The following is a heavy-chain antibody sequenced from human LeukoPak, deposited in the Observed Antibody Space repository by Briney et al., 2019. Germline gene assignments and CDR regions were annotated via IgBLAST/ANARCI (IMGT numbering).Heavy chain of an antibody. CDR1: GGSISSGSYY. D-gene: IGHD6-6*01. J-gene: IGHJ5*02. V-gene: IGHV4-61*02. Sequence: PSETLSLTCTVSGGSISSGSYYWSWIRQPAGKGLEWIGRIYTSGSTNYSPSLKSRVTISVDTSKNQFSLKLSSVTAADTAVYYCARDLPSRPLIAALGSDWFDPWGQGTLVTVSS. CDR2: IYTSGST. CDR3: ARDLPSRPLIAALGSDWFDP.